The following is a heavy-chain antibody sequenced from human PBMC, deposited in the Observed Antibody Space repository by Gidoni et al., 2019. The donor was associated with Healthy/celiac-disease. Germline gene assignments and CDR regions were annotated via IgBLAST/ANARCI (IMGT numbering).Heavy chain of an antibody. CDR1: GGSISRSNW. CDR3: ARVQGGATGGYAFDI. D-gene: IGHD1-26*01. J-gene: IGHJ3*02. Sequence: QVQLQESGPGLVTPSGTLSLTCAVSGGSISRSNWWSWVRQPPGEGLEWIGGIYHSGSTNYNPSLKSRVTISVDKSKNQFSLKLSSVTAADTAVYYCARVQGGATGGYAFDIWGQGTMVTVSS. CDR2: IYHSGST. V-gene: IGHV4-4*02.